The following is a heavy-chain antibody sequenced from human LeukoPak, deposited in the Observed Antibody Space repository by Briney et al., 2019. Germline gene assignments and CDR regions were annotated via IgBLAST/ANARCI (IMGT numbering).Heavy chain of an antibody. D-gene: IGHD2-15*01. CDR3: ASGGVVVAATDAFDI. CDR1: GFTVSSNY. Sequence: GGSLRLSCAASGFTVSSNYMSWVRQAPGKGLEWVSVIYSGGSTYYADSVEGRFTISRHNSKNTLYLQMNSLRAEDTAVYYCASGGVVVAATDAFDIWGQGTMVTVSS. J-gene: IGHJ3*02. CDR2: IYSGGST. V-gene: IGHV3-53*04.